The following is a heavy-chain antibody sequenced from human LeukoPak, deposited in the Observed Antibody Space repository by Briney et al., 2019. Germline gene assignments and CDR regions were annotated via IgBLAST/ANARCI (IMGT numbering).Heavy chain of an antibody. D-gene: IGHD5-18*01. J-gene: IGHJ4*02. Sequence: SETLSITCAVYGGSFTCYSCNWIRQPPRNRLEWIGEIYHSGSTNYNPSLKSRVTISLDTSKKQFSLKLTSVTAADTAVYYCPTSRGYNFGQWGQGTLVTVSS. CDR3: PTSRGYNFGQ. CDR2: IYHSGST. CDR1: GGSFTCYS. V-gene: IGHV4-34*01.